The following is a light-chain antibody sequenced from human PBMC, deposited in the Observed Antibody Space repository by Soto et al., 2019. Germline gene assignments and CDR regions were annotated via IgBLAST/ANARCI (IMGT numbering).Light chain of an antibody. J-gene: IGLJ1*01. V-gene: IGLV2-8*01. CDR2: EVS. Sequence: QAVVTQPPSASGSPGQSVTISCTGTSSDVGVHNYVSWYQQHPGKAPKLMIYEVSKRPSGVPDRFSGSKSGNTASLTVSGLQAEDEAAYYCSSYAGSNNLYVFGTGTKLTVL. CDR1: SSDVGVHNY. CDR3: SSYAGSNNLYV.